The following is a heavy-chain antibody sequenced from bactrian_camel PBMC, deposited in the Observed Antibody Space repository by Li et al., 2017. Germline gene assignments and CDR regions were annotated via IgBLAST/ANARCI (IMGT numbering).Heavy chain of an antibody. CDR3: AAGGGGIAGECIAWEDDFSY. CDR1: GVSTSC. J-gene: IGHJ6*01. Sequence: QVQLVESGGGSAQAGGSLGLSCTASGVSTSCMAWFREAPGKEREGVAVIDNDGRISYADSVKGRFTISKDNAKNTLYLEMNSLTPEDTGMYYCAAGGGGIAGECIAWEDDFSYWGQGTQVTVS. CDR2: IDNDGRI. D-gene: IGHD1*01. V-gene: IGHV3S53*01.